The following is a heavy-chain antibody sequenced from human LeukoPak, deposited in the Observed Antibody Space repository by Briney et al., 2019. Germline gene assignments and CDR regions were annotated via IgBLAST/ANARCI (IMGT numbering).Heavy chain of an antibody. J-gene: IGHJ4*02. D-gene: IGHD5-24*01. V-gene: IGHV4-39*07. Sequence: SETLSLTCTVSGGSISSSSYYWGSIRQPPGKGLEWIGSIYYSGSTYYNPSLKSRVTISVDTSKNQFSRKLSSVTAADTAVYYCARDGYNPIDYWGQGTLVTVSS. CDR3: ARDGYNPIDY. CDR2: IYYSGST. CDR1: GGSISSSSYY.